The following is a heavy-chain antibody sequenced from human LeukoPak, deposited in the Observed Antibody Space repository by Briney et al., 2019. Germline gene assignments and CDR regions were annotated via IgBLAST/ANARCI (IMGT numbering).Heavy chain of an antibody. D-gene: IGHD4-17*01. J-gene: IGHJ1*01. CDR2: IYYSGST. CDR1: GGSISSYY. CDR3: ASASYGDYRTFQH. V-gene: IGHV4-59*01. Sequence: SETLSLTCTVSGGSISSYYWSWIRQPPGKGLEWIGYIYYSGSTNYNPSLKSRVTISVDTSKNQFSLKLSSVAAADTAVYYCASASYGDYRTFQHWGQGTLVTVSS.